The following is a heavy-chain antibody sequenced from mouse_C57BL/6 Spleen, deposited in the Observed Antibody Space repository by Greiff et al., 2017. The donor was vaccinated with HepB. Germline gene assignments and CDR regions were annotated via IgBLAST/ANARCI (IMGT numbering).Heavy chain of an antibody. Sequence: VHLVESGAELARPGASVKLSCKASGYTFTSYGISWVKQRTGQGLEWIGEIYPRSGNTYYNEKFKGKATLTADKSSSTAYMELRSLTSEDSAVYFCAREDDYQYYFDYWGQGTTLTVSS. CDR2: IYPRSGNT. CDR3: AREDDYQYYFDY. CDR1: GYTFTSYG. J-gene: IGHJ2*01. D-gene: IGHD2-4*01. V-gene: IGHV1-81*01.